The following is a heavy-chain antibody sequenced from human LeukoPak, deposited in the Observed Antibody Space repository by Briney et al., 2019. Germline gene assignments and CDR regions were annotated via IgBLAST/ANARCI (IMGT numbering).Heavy chain of an antibody. CDR3: ARAPGHSSTTFYYYYGMDV. CDR2: IYYSGST. V-gene: IGHV4-30-4*01. J-gene: IGHJ6*02. Sequence: SQTLSLTCTVSGGSISSGDYYWSWIRQPPGKGLEWIGYIYYSGSTYYNPSLKSRVTISVDTSKNQFSLKLSSVTAADTAVYYCARAPGHSSTTFYYYYGMDVWDQGTTVTVSS. CDR1: GGSISSGDYY. D-gene: IGHD6-19*01.